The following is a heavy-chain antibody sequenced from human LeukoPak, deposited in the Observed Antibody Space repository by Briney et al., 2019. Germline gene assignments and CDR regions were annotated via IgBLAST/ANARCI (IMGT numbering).Heavy chain of an antibody. CDR1: GGSISSGNCY. CDR2: FHTRGST. V-gene: IGHV4-61*02. CDR3: ARTDLLTGYYYFDY. Sequence: SETLSLTCSVSGGSISSGNCYWRWIRQPAGGGLEWIGRFHTRGSTNYTPSLKSRLTMSLATSKDQFSLKLTSVTAADTAVYYCARTDLLTGYYYFDYWGQGALVTVSS. J-gene: IGHJ4*02. D-gene: IGHD3-9*01.